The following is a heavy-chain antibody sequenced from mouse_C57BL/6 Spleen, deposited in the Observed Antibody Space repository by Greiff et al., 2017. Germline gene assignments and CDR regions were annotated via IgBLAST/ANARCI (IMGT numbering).Heavy chain of an antibody. J-gene: IGHJ2*01. Sequence: VQLQQPGAELVKPGASVKLSCKASGYTFTSYWMHWVKQRPGQGLEWIGMIHPNSGSTNYNEKFKSKATLTVDKSSSTAYMQLSSRTSEDSAVYYCAREGYSVAGFDYWGQGTTLTVSS. CDR2: IHPNSGST. CDR3: AREGYSVAGFDY. D-gene: IGHD2-12*01. CDR1: GYTFTSYW. V-gene: IGHV1-64*01.